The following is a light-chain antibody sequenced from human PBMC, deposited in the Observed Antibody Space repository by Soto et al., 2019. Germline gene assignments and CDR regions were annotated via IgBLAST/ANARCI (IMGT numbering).Light chain of an antibody. J-gene: IGLJ2*01. V-gene: IGLV2-14*01. CDR2: EVS. CDR1: SSDIGGSNY. Sequence: QSALTQPASVSGSPGQSITISCTGTSSDIGGSNYVSWYQQHPGKAPKLMIYEVSNRPSGVSNRFPGSKSGNTASLTISGLQAEDEAEYYCSSYSTSTSVVFGGGTKVTVL. CDR3: SSYSTSTSVV.